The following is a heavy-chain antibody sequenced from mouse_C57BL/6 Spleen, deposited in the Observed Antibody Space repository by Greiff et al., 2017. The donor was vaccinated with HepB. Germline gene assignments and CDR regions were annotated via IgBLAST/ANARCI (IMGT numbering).Heavy chain of an antibody. D-gene: IGHD2-4*01. CDR3: ARGDYDDGFAY. J-gene: IGHJ3*01. V-gene: IGHV1-26*01. CDR2: INPNNGGT. Sequence: VQLQQSGPELVKPGASVKISCKASGYTFTDYYMNWVKQSHGKSLEWIGDINPNNGGTSYNQKFKGKATLTVDKSSSTAYMELRSLPSEDSAVYYCARGDYDDGFAYWGQGTLVTVSA. CDR1: GYTFTDYY.